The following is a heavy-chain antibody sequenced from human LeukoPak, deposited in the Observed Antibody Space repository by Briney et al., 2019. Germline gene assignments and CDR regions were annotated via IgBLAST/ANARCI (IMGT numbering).Heavy chain of an antibody. CDR3: TRGSYGDYEY. CDR1: GFTFSSYW. Sequence: GGSLRLSCAASGFTFSSYWMSWVRQAPGKGLEWVSSISSSSSYIYYADSVKGRFTISRDNAKNSLYLQMNSLRAEDTAVYYCTRGSYGDYEYWGQGTLVTVSS. J-gene: IGHJ4*02. CDR2: ISSSSSYI. V-gene: IGHV3-21*01. D-gene: IGHD4-17*01.